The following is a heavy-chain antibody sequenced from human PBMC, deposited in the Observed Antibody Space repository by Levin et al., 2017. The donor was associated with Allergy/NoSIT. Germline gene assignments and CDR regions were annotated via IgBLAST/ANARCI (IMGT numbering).Heavy chain of an antibody. V-gene: IGHV3-23*01. J-gene: IGHJ5*02. CDR3: AREGCSDGTCYPGS. D-gene: IGHD2-15*01. Sequence: GGSLRLSCTGSEFTFSRYAMSWVRQAPGKGLEWVSVISASGGDTYYADSVKGRFTISRDNSRNTLYLQMNSLRVEDTAVYYCAREGCSDGTCYPGSWGQGTLVTVSS. CDR1: EFTFSRYA. CDR2: ISASGGDT.